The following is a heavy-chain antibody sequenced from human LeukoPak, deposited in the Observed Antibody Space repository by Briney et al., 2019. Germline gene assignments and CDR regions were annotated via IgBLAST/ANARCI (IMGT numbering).Heavy chain of an antibody. V-gene: IGHV3-33*01. CDR3: ARGHYDILTASYKWTPDY. Sequence: GRSLRLSCAASGFTFSDYAMHWVRQVPGKGLEWVAVIWYDGSNKYHADSVKGRFTISRDNSKNTLYLEMNSLKVEDTAVYYCARGHYDILTASYKWTPDYWGQGILVTVSS. J-gene: IGHJ4*02. CDR2: IWYDGSNK. CDR1: GFTFSDYA. D-gene: IGHD3-9*01.